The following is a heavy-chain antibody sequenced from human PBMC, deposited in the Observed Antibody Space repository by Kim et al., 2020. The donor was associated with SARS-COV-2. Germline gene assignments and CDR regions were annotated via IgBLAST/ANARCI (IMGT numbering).Heavy chain of an antibody. J-gene: IGHJ3*01. V-gene: IGHV4-39*01. Sequence: YYNSSLQSRVTMSVDRSKNLFSLMLTSVTAADTAMYFCVRQLAGISFNFEVWGRGTMVTVSS. D-gene: IGHD3-16*01. CDR3: VRQLAGISFNFEV.